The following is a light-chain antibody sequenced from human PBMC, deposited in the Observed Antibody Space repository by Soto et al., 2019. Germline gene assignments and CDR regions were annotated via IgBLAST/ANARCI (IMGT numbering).Light chain of an antibody. V-gene: IGLV3-21*04. CDR2: LDS. Sequence: SSELTQTPSVSVAPGQTASITCGGNNIGSKSVHWYQQKPGQAPVAIIYLDSDRPSGIPERFAGSNSGNTATLTISRVEAGDEADYYCQVWDNTSDHVVFGGGTKLTVL. CDR3: QVWDNTSDHVV. CDR1: NIGSKS. J-gene: IGLJ2*01.